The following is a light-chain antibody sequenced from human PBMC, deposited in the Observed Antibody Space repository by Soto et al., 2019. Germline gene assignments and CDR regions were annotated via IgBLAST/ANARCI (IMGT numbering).Light chain of an antibody. V-gene: IGLV2-14*01. CDR3: SSYASSSTFYV. CDR2: DVS. CDR1: SSDIGDYNY. Sequence: QSALTQPASVSGSPGQSITISCTGTSSDIGDYNYVSWYQQRPGKAPKLMIYDVSNRPSGVSNRFSGSKSGTTASLTISGLQAEDEADYYCSSYASSSTFYVFGTGTKLTVL. J-gene: IGLJ1*01.